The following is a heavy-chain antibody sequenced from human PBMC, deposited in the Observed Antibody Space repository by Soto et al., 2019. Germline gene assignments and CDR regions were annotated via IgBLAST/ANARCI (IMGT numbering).Heavy chain of an antibody. Sequence: QMHLVQSGAEVKKPGSSVKVSCKASGGILSYTLSWVRQAPGQGLEWMGGIIPIFGTTKYAQKLQDRVTFTTDEYTKTAYMELNTLISEDTAVYYCARLNSHGTNGMDVWGQGTTVTV. CDR2: IIPIFGTT. CDR1: GGILSYT. CDR3: ARLNSHGTNGMDV. J-gene: IGHJ6*02. D-gene: IGHD5-18*01. V-gene: IGHV1-69*01.